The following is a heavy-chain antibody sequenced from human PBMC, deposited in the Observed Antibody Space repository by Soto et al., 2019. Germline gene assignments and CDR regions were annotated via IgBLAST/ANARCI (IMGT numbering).Heavy chain of an antibody. CDR3: ARLVLNYYGSGSYYTHYFDY. CDR2: INHSGST. V-gene: IGHV4-34*01. CDR1: GGCFSGYY. D-gene: IGHD3-10*01. Sequence: PSETLSLTCAVYGGCFSGYYWTCIRQPPGTGLKWIGEINHSGSTNYNPSLKSRVTISVDTSKNQFSLKLTSVTAADTAVYYCARLVLNYYGSGSYYTHYFDYWGEGTLVTVS. J-gene: IGHJ4*02.